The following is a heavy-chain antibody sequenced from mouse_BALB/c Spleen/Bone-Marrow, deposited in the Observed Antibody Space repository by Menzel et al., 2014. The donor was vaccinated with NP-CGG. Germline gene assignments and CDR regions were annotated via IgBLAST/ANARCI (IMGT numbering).Heavy chain of an antibody. CDR2: INPYNGET. V-gene: IGHV1-67*01. D-gene: IGHD1-1*01. J-gene: IGHJ2*01. Sequence: VMLVESGPEVVRPGVSMKISCKGSGYTFTEYAMHWVKQSHAKSLEWIGVINPYNGETNYNQKFKDKATMTVDKSSRTAYMELSRLTSEDSAIYYCARGYYYGISYFFDSWGQGTTLTVSS. CDR1: GYTFTEYA. CDR3: ARGYYYGISYFFDS.